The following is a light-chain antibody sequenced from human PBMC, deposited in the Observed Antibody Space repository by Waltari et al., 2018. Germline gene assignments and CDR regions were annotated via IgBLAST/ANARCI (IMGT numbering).Light chain of an antibody. V-gene: IGKV3-15*01. CDR3: QQYNKWPPGT. J-gene: IGKJ1*01. CDR1: QSVSSD. Sequence: EVVLTQSPATLSVSLGERATLSCRASQSVSSDLAWDQQEPGQAPRLIIHGASVRAPGIPARFSGSGSGTEFTLTISSLQSEDSAVYYCQQYNKWPPGTFGQGTKVEIK. CDR2: GAS.